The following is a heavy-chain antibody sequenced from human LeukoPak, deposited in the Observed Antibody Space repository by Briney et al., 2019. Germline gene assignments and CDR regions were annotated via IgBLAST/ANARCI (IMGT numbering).Heavy chain of an antibody. Sequence: SETLSLTCTVSGGSISSYYWSWIRQPPGKGLERIGYIYYSGSTNYNPSLKSRVTISVDTSKNQFSLKLSSVTAADTAVYYCARSNWGFPYYFDYWGQGTLVTVSS. V-gene: IGHV4-59*08. D-gene: IGHD7-27*01. CDR1: GGSISSYY. CDR3: ARSNWGFPYYFDY. J-gene: IGHJ4*02. CDR2: IYYSGST.